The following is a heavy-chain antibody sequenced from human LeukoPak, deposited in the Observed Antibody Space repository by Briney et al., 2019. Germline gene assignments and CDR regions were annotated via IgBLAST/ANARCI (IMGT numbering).Heavy chain of an antibody. V-gene: IGHV3-23*01. D-gene: IGHD3-3*01. Sequence: PGGSLRLSCAASGFTFSSYAMSWVRQAPGKGLEWVSAISGSGGSTYYADSVKGRFTISRDNAKNSLYLQMNSLRAEDTAVYYCAKSHYDFWSGLPWNWFDPWGQGTLVTVSS. CDR2: ISGSGGST. CDR1: GFTFSSYA. CDR3: AKSHYDFWSGLPWNWFDP. J-gene: IGHJ5*02.